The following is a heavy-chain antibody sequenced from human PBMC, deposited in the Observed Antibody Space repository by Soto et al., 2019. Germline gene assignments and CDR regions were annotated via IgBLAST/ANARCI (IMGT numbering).Heavy chain of an antibody. J-gene: IGHJ5*02. D-gene: IGHD6-13*01. CDR1: GGSISSSRSY. CDR2: IFYAGNT. CDR3: ARQAAPPGIDFWFDP. Sequence: PSETLSLTCNVSGGSISSSRSYWAWFRQPPGKELEWIANIFYAGNTYYNPSLKSRVTVSVDTSKNQFSLKLDSVTAADTAVYYCARQAAPPGIDFWFDPWGQGTLVTVSS. V-gene: IGHV4-39*01.